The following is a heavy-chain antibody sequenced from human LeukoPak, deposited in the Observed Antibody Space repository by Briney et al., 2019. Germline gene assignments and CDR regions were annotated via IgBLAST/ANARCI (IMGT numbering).Heavy chain of an antibody. Sequence: PSETLSLTCAVYGGSFSGYYWSWLRQPPGKGLEWIGEINHSGSTNYNPSLKSRVTISVDTSKNQFSLKLSSVTAADTAVYYCARGSRYYYDSSGTRVDYWGQGTLVTVSS. CDR2: INHSGST. J-gene: IGHJ4*02. CDR1: GGSFSGYY. V-gene: IGHV4-34*01. CDR3: ARGSRYYYDSSGTRVDY. D-gene: IGHD3-22*01.